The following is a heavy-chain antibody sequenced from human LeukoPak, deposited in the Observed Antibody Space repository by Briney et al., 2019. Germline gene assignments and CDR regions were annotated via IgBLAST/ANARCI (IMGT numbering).Heavy chain of an antibody. CDR3: ARDREGYYYYMDV. V-gene: IGHV4-30-4*08. CDR1: GGSISSGDYY. Sequence: SETLSLTCTVSGGSISSGDYYWSWIRQPPGKGLEWIGYIYYSGSTYYNPSLKSRVTISVDTPKSQFSLKLSSVTAADTAVYYCARDREGYYYYMDVWGKGTTVTVSS. J-gene: IGHJ6*03. D-gene: IGHD1-26*01. CDR2: IYYSGST.